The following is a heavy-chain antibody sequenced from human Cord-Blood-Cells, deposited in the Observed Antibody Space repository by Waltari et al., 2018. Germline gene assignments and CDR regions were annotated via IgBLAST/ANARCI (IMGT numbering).Heavy chain of an antibody. J-gene: IGHJ5*02. V-gene: IGHV3-21*01. CDR1: GFTFSSYS. CDR3: ARDGTPGEWELLKWFDP. CDR2: IISSSSYI. Sequence: EVQLVESGGGLVKPGGSLRLSCAASGFTFSSYSMNWVRQAPGKGLEWVSSIISSSSYIYDADSVKGRFTISRDNANNSLYLQMNSLRAEDTAVYYCARDGTPGEWELLKWFDPWGQGTLVTVSS. D-gene: IGHD1-26*01.